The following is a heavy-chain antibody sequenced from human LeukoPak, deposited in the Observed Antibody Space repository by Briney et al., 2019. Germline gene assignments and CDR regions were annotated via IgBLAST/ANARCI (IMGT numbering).Heavy chain of an antibody. J-gene: IGHJ4*02. CDR3: ARGVVPRYSYGYFDY. CDR2: ISYDGSNK. V-gene: IGHV3-30*04. Sequence: PGGSLRLSCAASGFTFSSYAMHWVRQAPGKGLEWVAVISYDGSNKYYADSVKGRFTISRDNSKKTLYLQMNSLRAEDTAVYYCARGVVPRYSYGYFDYWGQGTLVTVSS. D-gene: IGHD5-18*01. CDR1: GFTFSSYA.